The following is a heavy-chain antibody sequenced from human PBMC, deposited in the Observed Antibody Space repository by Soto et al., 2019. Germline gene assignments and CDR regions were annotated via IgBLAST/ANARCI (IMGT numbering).Heavy chain of an antibody. CDR1: GDSISSSSW. Sequence: QVQLQESGPGLVKPSGTLSLTCAVSGDSISSSSWWSWVRQPPGKGLEWIGEIYHSGSTNYHPSLKSRVTISVDKSKNQSSLKLRSVTAADTAVYYCARGDIRGATFDIWGQGTMVTVSS. D-gene: IGHD2-15*01. J-gene: IGHJ3*02. V-gene: IGHV4-4*02. CDR3: ARGDIRGATFDI. CDR2: IYHSGST.